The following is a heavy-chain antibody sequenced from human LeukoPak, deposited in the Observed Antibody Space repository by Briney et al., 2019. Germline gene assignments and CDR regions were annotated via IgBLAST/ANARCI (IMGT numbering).Heavy chain of an antibody. D-gene: IGHD1-1*01. Sequence: GGSLRLSCAASGFTFDDYGMSWVRQAPGKGLEAVSGINREGGSTGYVESVKGRFTISRDNAKNSLCIQMNSLRAENTVFYLCARVKTGDLSPGDYYFVYWGQGTLVTVSS. CDR3: ARVKTGDLSPGDYYFVY. J-gene: IGHJ4*02. CDR2: INREGGST. V-gene: IGHV3-20*01. CDR1: GFTFDDYG.